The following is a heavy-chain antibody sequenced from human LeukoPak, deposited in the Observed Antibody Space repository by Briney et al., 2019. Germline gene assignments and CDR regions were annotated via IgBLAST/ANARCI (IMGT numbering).Heavy chain of an antibody. J-gene: IGHJ6*03. CDR2: IYRSGST. CDR3: ARVSSGPYYYYYMDV. D-gene: IGHD3-22*01. V-gene: IGHV4-39*07. CDR1: GDSISSSPYY. Sequence: SETLSLTCTVSGDSISSSPYYWGWIRQPPGKGLEWIGSIYRSGSTYYNPSLKSRVTISVDTSKNQFSLKLSSVTAADTAVYYCARVSSGPYYYYYMDVWGKGTTVTVSS.